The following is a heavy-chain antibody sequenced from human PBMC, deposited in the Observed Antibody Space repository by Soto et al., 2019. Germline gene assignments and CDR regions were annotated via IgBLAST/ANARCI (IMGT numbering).Heavy chain of an antibody. CDR1: VFTFSSYA. J-gene: IGHJ6*03. CDR2: ISGSGGST. V-gene: IGHV3-23*01. CDR3: AKGYYYYHYMDV. Sequence: PGGSLRLSCAASVFTFSSYAMSWVRQAPGKGLEWVSAISGSGGSTYYADSVKGRFTISRDNSKNTLYLQMNSLRAEDTAVYYCAKGYYYYHYMDVWGKGTTVTVSS.